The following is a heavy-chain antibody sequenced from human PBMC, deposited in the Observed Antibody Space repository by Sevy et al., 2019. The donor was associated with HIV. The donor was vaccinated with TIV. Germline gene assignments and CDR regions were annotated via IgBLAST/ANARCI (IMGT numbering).Heavy chain of an antibody. D-gene: IGHD3-10*01. Sequence: GGSLRLSCAASGFTFSSYAMSWVRQAPGKGLEWVSAISGSGGSTYYAHSVKGRFTISRDNSKNTLYLQMNSLRAEDTAVYYCAKDPSYYYGSGHHFDYWGQGTLVTVSS. CDR3: AKDPSYYYGSGHHFDY. V-gene: IGHV3-23*01. CDR1: GFTFSSYA. CDR2: ISGSGGST. J-gene: IGHJ4*02.